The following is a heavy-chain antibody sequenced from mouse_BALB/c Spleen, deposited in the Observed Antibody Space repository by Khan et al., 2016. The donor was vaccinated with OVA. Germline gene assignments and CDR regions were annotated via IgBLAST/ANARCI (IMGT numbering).Heavy chain of an antibody. V-gene: IGHV1S41*01. J-gene: IGHJ4*01. D-gene: IGHD1-1*01. CDR1: GYTFTSYW. Sequence: DLVKPGASVKLSCKASGYTFTSYWINWIKQRPGQGLEWIGRLAPGSSNTYYNEMFKGKATLTVDTSSSTAYIQLSSLSSEDSAVYFWARENYYGRSCYAMDYWGQGTSVTVSS. CDR2: LAPGSSNT. CDR3: ARENYYGRSCYAMDY.